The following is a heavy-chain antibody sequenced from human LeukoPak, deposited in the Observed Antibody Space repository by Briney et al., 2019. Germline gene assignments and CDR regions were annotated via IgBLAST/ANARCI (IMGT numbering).Heavy chain of an antibody. D-gene: IGHD2-2*01. V-gene: IGHV3-30*02. CDR2: IRDDGSIK. Sequence: GGSLRLSCAPSGFTFNNYGMHWVRQAPGKGLEWVAFIRDDGSIKYYADSVKGRFTISRDNSKNTLSLQMNSLRAEDTAVYYCAKDRGRRIVVVPATKWGTFDYWGQGTLVTVSS. CDR1: GFTFNNYG. CDR3: AKDRGRRIVVVPATKWGTFDY. J-gene: IGHJ4*02.